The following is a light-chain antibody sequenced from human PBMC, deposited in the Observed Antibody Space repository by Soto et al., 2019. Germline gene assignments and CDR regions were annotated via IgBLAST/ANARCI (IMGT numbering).Light chain of an antibody. J-gene: IGLJ3*02. V-gene: IGLV2-8*01. Sequence: QSALTQPPSASGSLGPSVTISCTGTSSDVGGYNFVSWYQQHPGKAPKVVIYEVTKRPSGVPDRFSGSKSGNTASLTVSGLQAEDEADYYCCSYTSTNSRVFGGGTNLTVL. CDR2: EVT. CDR1: SSDVGGYNF. CDR3: CSYTSTNSRV.